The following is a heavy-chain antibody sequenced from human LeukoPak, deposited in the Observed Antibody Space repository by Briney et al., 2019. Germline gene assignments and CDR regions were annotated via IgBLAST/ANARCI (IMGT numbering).Heavy chain of an antibody. J-gene: IGHJ4*02. CDR3: ARDGLKRWPIYDLWSGYPEDY. CDR2: INPSGGST. CDR1: GYTFTSYY. D-gene: IGHD3-3*01. V-gene: IGHV1-46*01. Sequence: ASVKVSCKASGYTFTSYYMHWVRQAPGQGLEWMGIINPSGGSTSYAQKFQGRVTMTRDTSTSTVYMELSSLRSEDTAVYYCARDGLKRWPIYDLWSGYPEDYWGQGTLVTVSS.